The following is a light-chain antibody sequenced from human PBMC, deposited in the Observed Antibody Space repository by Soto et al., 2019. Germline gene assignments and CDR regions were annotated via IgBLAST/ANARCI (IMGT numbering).Light chain of an antibody. J-gene: IGKJ2*01. Sequence: EIVLTQSPGTLSLSPGERATLSCRASQSITNNFLAWYQQKPGQVPRLLVYAASTRASDVEGRFSGSGSGTAFSLPISRLEPEDFAVYYCQQYGGSPPYTFGPGTKLEIK. CDR2: AAS. CDR1: QSITNNF. CDR3: QQYGGSPPYT. V-gene: IGKV3-20*01.